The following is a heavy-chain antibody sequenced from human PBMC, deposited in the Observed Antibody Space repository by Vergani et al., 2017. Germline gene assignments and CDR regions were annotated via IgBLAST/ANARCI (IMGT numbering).Heavy chain of an antibody. D-gene: IGHD6-6*01. Sequence: QVQLVESGGGVVQPGRSLRLSCAASGFTFSSYAMHWVRQAPGKGLEWVAVISYDGSNKYYADSVKGRFTISRDNSKNTLYLQMNSLRAEDTAVYYCARDSYWRSSGGRWDYWGHGTLVTVSS. CDR1: GFTFSSYA. CDR3: ARDSYWRSSGGRWDY. CDR2: ISYDGSNK. J-gene: IGHJ4*01. V-gene: IGHV3-30-3*01.